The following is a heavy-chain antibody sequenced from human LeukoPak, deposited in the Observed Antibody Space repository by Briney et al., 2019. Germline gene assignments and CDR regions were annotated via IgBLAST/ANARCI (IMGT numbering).Heavy chain of an antibody. CDR2: IIGSGGST. CDR3: ATDQMGFSSGYAY. V-gene: IGHV3-23*01. J-gene: IGHJ4*02. Sequence: GGSLRLSCAASGFTFSSSAMSWVRQAPGKGLGWVSAIIGSGGSTYDADSVKGRFTISRDNSKNTLYLQMNSLRAEDTAVYYCATDQMGFSSGYAYWGQGTLVTVSS. D-gene: IGHD3-3*01. CDR1: GFTFSSSA.